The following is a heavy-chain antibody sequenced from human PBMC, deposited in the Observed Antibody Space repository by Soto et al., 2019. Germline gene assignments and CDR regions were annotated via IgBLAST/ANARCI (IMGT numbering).Heavy chain of an antibody. CDR2: IYYSGST. J-gene: IGHJ6*02. Sequence: SETLSLTCTFSGGSVSSGSYYLSWIRQPPGKGLEWIGYIYYSGSTNYNPSLKSRVTISVDTSKNQFSLKLSSVTAADTAVYYCARGGVGYCSGGSCYNYYYYYYGMDVWGQGTTVTVSS. CDR3: ARGGVGYCSGGSCYNYYYYYYGMDV. V-gene: IGHV4-61*01. D-gene: IGHD2-15*01. CDR1: GGSVSSGSYY.